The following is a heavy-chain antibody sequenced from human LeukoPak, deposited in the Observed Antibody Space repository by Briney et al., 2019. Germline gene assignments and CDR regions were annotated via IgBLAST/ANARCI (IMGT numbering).Heavy chain of an antibody. J-gene: IGHJ4*02. V-gene: IGHV3-23*01. CDR1: GFTFSSYG. CDR3: AKAPVTTCRGAYCYPFDY. CDR2: ISGSAYNT. Sequence: GGTLRLSCAASGFTFSSYGMNWVRQAPGKGLEWVSTISGSAYNTYYADSVKGRFTISRDNSKNTLYLQMNRLRPEDAAVYYCAKAPVTTCRGAYCYPFDYWGQGTLVTVSS. D-gene: IGHD2-21*01.